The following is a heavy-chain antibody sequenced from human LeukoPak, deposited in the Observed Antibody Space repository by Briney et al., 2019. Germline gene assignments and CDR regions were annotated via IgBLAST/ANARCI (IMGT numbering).Heavy chain of an antibody. D-gene: IGHD2-2*01. CDR2: INPNSGGT. CDR1: GYTFTGYY. V-gene: IGHV1-2*04. Sequence: GASVTVSCKASGYTFTGYYIHWVRQAPGQGLEWMGWINPNSGGTNYAQKFQGWVTMTRDTSISTAYMELSRLRSDDTAVYYCARGPPIVVVPAARIDPWGQGTLVTVSS. J-gene: IGHJ5*02. CDR3: ARGPPIVVVPAARIDP.